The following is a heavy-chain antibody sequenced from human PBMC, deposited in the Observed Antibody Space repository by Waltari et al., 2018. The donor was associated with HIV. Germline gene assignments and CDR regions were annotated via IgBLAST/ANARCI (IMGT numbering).Heavy chain of an antibody. J-gene: IGHJ5*02. V-gene: IGHV1-69*12. Sequence: QVQLVQSGAEVKKPGSSVKVSCKASGGTFSSYAISWVRQAPGQGREWMGGIIPILGTANYAQKFQGRVTITADESTSTAYRELSSLRSEDTAVYYCARWGAAGPIEYNWFDPWGQGTLVTVSS. CDR2: IIPILGTA. D-gene: IGHD6-13*01. CDR1: GGTFSSYA. CDR3: ARWGAAGPIEYNWFDP.